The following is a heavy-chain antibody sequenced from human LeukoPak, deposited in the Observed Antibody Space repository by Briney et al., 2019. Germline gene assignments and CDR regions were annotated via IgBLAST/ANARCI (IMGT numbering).Heavy chain of an antibody. V-gene: IGHV4-61*01. J-gene: IGHJ4*02. CDR1: GGSVSSGSYY. Sequence: SETLSLTCTVSGGSVSSGSYYWSWIRQPPGKGLEWIGYIYYSGSTNYNPSLKSRVTMSVDTSKNQFSLKLSSVTAADTAVYYCARTDDYALVYWGQGTLVTVSS. D-gene: IGHD4-17*01. CDR2: IYYSGST. CDR3: ARTDDYALVY.